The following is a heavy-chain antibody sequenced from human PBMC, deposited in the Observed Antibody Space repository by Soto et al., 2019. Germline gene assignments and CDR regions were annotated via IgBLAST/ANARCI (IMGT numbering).Heavy chain of an antibody. CDR1: GFTFSSYA. CDR2: ISGSGGST. D-gene: IGHD3-22*01. V-gene: IGHV3-23*01. J-gene: IGHJ4*02. Sequence: GGSLRLSCAASGFTFSSYAMSWVRQAAGKGLEWVSAISGSGGSTYYADSVKGRFTISIDNSKNTLYLQMNSLRAEDTAVYYCAKDSPYDSSGYYSTFDYWGQGTLVTLSS. CDR3: AKDSPYDSSGYYSTFDY.